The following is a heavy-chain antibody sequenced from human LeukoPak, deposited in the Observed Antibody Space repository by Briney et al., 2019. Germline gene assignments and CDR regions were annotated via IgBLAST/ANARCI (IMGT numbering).Heavy chain of an antibody. CDR3: ARAFSSGWYTFDY. CDR1: GFTFNTYV. CDR2: ITSGNSYA. D-gene: IGHD6-19*01. J-gene: IGHJ4*02. V-gene: IGHV3-11*05. Sequence: PGGSLRLSCAASGFTFNTYVISWVRQATGKGLEWLSYITSGNSYANYADSVKGRFTISRDTAKNSLFLQMNSLRVEDTAVYYCARAFSSGWYTFDYWGQGVLVTVSS.